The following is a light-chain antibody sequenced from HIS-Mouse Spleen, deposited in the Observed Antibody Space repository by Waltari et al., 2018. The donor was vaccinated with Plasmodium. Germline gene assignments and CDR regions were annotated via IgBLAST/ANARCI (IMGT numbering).Light chain of an antibody. V-gene: IGLV2-8*01. CDR2: EVS. CDR1: SSYVGGYNY. J-gene: IGLJ2*01. Sequence: QSALTPPPSASGSPGQSVTISCTGTSSYVGGYNYVSWYQQHPGKAPKLMIYEVSKRPSGVPDRFSGSKSGNTASLTVSGLQAEDEADYYCSSYAGSNNLLFGGGTKLTVL. CDR3: SSYAGSNNLL.